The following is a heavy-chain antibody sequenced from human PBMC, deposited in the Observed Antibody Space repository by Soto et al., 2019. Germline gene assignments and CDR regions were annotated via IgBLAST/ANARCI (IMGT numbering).Heavy chain of an antibody. CDR1: GFTFSTYA. Sequence: EVQLLESGGGLVQPGGSLRLSCAASGFTFSTYAMSWVRQAPGKGLEWVSVISGSVGNTYYADSVKGRFTVSRDNSKNPLFLQMNSLRAEDTAVYYCAKDMTMVLLGYFQHWGQGTLVTVSS. J-gene: IGHJ1*01. CDR2: ISGSVGNT. CDR3: AKDMTMVLLGYFQH. D-gene: IGHD4-17*01. V-gene: IGHV3-23*01.